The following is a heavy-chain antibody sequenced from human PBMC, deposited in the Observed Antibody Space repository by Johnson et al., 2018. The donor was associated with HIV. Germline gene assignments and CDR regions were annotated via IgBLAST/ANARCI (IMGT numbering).Heavy chain of an antibody. D-gene: IGHD6-13*01. CDR1: GFTFSSYG. J-gene: IGHJ3*02. CDR2: ISWNSGSI. V-gene: IGHV3-48*04. CDR3: ARARDRSSSRDAFDI. Sequence: VQLVESGGGVVQPGRSLSLSCAASGFTFSSYGMHWVRQSPGRGLEWVSGISWNSGSIGYADSVKGRFTISRDNAKNSLYLQMNSLRAEDTAVYYCARARDRSSSRDAFDIWGQVTMVTVSS.